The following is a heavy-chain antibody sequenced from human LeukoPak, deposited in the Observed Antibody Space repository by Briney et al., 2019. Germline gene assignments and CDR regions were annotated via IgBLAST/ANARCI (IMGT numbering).Heavy chain of an antibody. CDR3: AREGITAAADY. D-gene: IGHD6-13*01. Sequence: GGSLRLSCAASGFTFSSYWMSWVRQAPGKGLEWVANVKQDGSEKYYVDSVRGRFTISRDNAKNSLFLQMNSLRAEDTAVYYCAREGITAAADYWGQGTLVTVSS. CDR2: VKQDGSEK. V-gene: IGHV3-7*01. J-gene: IGHJ4*02. CDR1: GFTFSSYW.